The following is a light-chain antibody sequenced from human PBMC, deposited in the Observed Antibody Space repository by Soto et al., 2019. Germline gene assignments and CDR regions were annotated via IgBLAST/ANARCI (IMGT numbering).Light chain of an antibody. V-gene: IGLV2-14*01. Sequence: QSVLTQPASVSGSPGQSITISCTGTSSDVGRYNYVSWYQQHPGKAPKLMIYDVNNRPSGVSNRFSCSKSGNTASLTISGLQAEDEADYYCSSYTSSSTRVVFGGGTKLTVL. J-gene: IGLJ2*01. CDR2: DVN. CDR1: SSDVGRYNY. CDR3: SSYTSSSTRVV.